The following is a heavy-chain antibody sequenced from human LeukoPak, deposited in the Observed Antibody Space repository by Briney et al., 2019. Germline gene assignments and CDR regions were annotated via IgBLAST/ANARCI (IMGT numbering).Heavy chain of an antibody. Sequence: SETLSLTCTVSGGSISTDYWSWIRQPPGKGLEWIGYIYYSGNTYYNPSLKSRVTISVDTSKNQFSLKLNSVTAADTAVYYCARGAYYYGSGINFDYWGQGTLVTVSS. J-gene: IGHJ4*02. V-gene: IGHV4-59*12. D-gene: IGHD3-10*01. CDR2: IYYSGNT. CDR1: GGSISTDY. CDR3: ARGAYYYGSGINFDY.